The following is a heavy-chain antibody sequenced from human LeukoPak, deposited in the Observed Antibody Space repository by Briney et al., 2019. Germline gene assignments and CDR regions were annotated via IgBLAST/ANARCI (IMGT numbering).Heavy chain of an antibody. V-gene: IGHV5-51*01. J-gene: IGHJ3*02. D-gene: IGHD3-22*01. CDR3: ARRWYYYDSSGYFDAFDI. CDR2: IYPGDSDT. Sequence: GESLKISCKGSGYSFTTYWIGWVRQMPGKGLEWMGIIYPGDSDTRYSPSFQGQVTMSADKSISTAYLQWSSLKASDTAMYYCARRWYYYDSSGYFDAFDIWGQGTMVTVSS. CDR1: GYSFTTYW.